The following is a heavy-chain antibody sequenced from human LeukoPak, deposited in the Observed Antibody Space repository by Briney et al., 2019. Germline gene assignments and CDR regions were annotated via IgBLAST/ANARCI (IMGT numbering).Heavy chain of an antibody. CDR2: ISGSGGST. CDR3: AKGRFTSSTFDS. Sequence: GGSLRLSCAASGFTFSSYAMSWVRQAPGKGLEWVSAISGSGGSTYYADSVKGRFTISRDNSKNTLYLQTDSLRAEDTAVYYCAKGRFTSSTFDSWGQGTLVTVSS. CDR1: GFTFSSYA. V-gene: IGHV3-23*01. J-gene: IGHJ4*02. D-gene: IGHD2-2*01.